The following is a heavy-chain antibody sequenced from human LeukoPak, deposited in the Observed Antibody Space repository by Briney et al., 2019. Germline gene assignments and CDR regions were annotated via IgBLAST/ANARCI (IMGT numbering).Heavy chain of an antibody. J-gene: IGHJ4*02. CDR3: TTEVPEFAAAGGFDY. CDR1: GFTFSNAW. Sequence: PGGSLRLSCAASGFTFSNAWMSWVRQAPGKGLEWVGRIKSKTDGGTTDYAAPVKGRLTISRDDSKNTLYLQMNSLKTEDTAVYYCTTEVPEFAAAGGFDYWGQGTLVTVSS. D-gene: IGHD6-13*01. V-gene: IGHV3-15*01. CDR2: IKSKTDGGTT.